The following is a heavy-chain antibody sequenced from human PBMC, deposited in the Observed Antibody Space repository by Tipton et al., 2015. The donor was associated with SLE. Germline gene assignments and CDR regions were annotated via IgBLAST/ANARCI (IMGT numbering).Heavy chain of an antibody. CDR1: GYTFTSYD. J-gene: IGHJ5*02. CDR3: AGSSGSYYKDWFDP. D-gene: IGHD1-26*01. CDR2: MNPNSGNT. V-gene: IGHV1-8*01. Sequence: QLVQSGAEVKKPGASVKVSCKASGYTFTSYDINWVRQATGQGLEWMGWMNPNSGNTGYAQKFQGRVTMTRDTSISTAYMELSRLRSDDTAVYYCAGSSGSYYKDWFDPWGQGTLVTVSS.